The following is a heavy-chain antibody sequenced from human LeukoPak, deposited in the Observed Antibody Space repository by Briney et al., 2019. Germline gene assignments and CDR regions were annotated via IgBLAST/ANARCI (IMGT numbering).Heavy chain of an antibody. CDR2: INHSGST. J-gene: IGHJ4*02. D-gene: IGHD2-21*02. Sequence: PSETLSLTCAVYGGSFSGYYWSWIRQAPGKGLEWIGEINHSGSTNYNPSLKSRVTISVDTSKNQFSLKLSSVTAADTAVYYCSTGKATAIPDWGQRTLVTVSS. CDR3: STGKATAIPD. CDR1: GGSFSGYY. V-gene: IGHV4-34*01.